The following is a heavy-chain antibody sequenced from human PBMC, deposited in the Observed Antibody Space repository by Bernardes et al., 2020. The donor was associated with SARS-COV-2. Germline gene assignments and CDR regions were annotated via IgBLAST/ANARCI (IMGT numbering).Heavy chain of an antibody. CDR3: THTYFDVLADYYNVGGFDY. D-gene: IGHD3-9*01. J-gene: IGHJ4*02. Sequence: SGPTLVTPTQTLTLTCTFSGFSLSSSGVAVGWVRQPPGKALEWLALIYLDGERHYSPSLKSRLTITKDTSKNQVVLTVTNMDPVDTATYFCTHTYFDVLADYYNVGGFDYWGQGTLVTVSS. CDR1: GFSLSSSGVA. CDR2: IYLDGER. V-gene: IGHV2-5*02.